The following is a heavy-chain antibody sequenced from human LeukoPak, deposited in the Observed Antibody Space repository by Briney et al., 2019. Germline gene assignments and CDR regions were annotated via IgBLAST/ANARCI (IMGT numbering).Heavy chain of an antibody. D-gene: IGHD6-19*01. CDR1: GYRFISYW. J-gene: IGHJ4*02. CDR3: AREASSGWYFDY. V-gene: IGHV5-51*01. CDR2: IYTGDYDT. Sequence: GEPLNIPCKGSGYRFISYWIGWVGQVPGKGLEGMGIIYTGDYDTRYSQSFQGQVTISADKSISTAYLQWSRLKASDNAMYFCAREASSGWYFDYWGQGTLVTVSS.